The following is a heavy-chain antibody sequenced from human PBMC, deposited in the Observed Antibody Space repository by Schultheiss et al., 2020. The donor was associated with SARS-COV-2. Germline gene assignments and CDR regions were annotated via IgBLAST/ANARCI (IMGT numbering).Heavy chain of an antibody. Sequence: SETLSLTCTVSGGSVSSGSDHWSWIRQPPGKGLEWIGYIYYSGSTYYNPSLKSRVTISVDTSKNQFSLKLSSVTAADTAVYYCARGRISMVRGVTGAQDYWGQGTLVTVSS. CDR3: ARGRISMVRGVTGAQDY. D-gene: IGHD3-10*01. J-gene: IGHJ4*02. V-gene: IGHV4-61*01. CDR1: GGSVSSGSDH. CDR2: IYYSGST.